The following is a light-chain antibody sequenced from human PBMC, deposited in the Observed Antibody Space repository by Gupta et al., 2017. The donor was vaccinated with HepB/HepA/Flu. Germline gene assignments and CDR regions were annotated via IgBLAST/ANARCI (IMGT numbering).Light chain of an antibody. CDR2: KVS. CDR1: QSLVHSDGNTY. V-gene: IGKV2-30*02. CDR3: MQGTHWPYS. Sequence: EVVMIQSRLPLPFTLGQPPSISCRSSQSLVHSDGNTYLTWFQQRPGQSPRRLIYKVSKRDSGVPDRFSGSGSGTDFTLKISRVEAEDVGLYYCMQGTHWPYSFGQGTKLEIK. J-gene: IGKJ2*03.